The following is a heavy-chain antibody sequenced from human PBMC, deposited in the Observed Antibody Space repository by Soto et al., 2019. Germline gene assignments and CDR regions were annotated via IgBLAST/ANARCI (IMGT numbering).Heavy chain of an antibody. CDR2: ITNDSGIK. Sequence: GGSLRLSCEASGFTFSSYSMNWVRHAPGKGLEWVSYITNDSGIKSYADSVKGRFAISRDNAEKSVYLQMNSLRDEDTAVYFCARASPSAYYYYYMDVWGKGTTVTVSS. J-gene: IGHJ6*03. V-gene: IGHV3-48*02. D-gene: IGHD2-2*01. CDR3: ARASPSAYYYYYMDV. CDR1: GFTFSSYS.